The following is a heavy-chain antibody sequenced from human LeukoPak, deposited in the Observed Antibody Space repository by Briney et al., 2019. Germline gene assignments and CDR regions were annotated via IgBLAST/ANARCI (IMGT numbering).Heavy chain of an antibody. J-gene: IGHJ4*02. V-gene: IGHV3-30*18. CDR1: GFTFSSYG. D-gene: IGHD5-18*01. Sequence: GGSLRLSCAASGFTFSSYGMHWIRQAPGKGLEWVAVVSNDASNKYYGDSVKGRFTISRDNSKNTLSLQMNSLRAEDTAVYYCAKAGSGYNFGGFVWGQGTLVTVSS. CDR2: VSNDASNK. CDR3: AKAGSGYNFGGFV.